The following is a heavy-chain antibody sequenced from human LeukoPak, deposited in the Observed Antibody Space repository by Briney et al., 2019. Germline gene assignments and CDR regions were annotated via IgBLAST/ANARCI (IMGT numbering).Heavy chain of an antibody. CDR3: AKGSTTGTTGGSFDP. D-gene: IGHD1-1*01. J-gene: IGHJ5*02. V-gene: IGHV3-23*01. Sequence: GGSLRLSCLASGFTVSTYAMSWVRQAPGKGLEWVSGISGGGGITYYADSVKGRLTISKDNSKNTLSLQMNSLRAEDTAVYYCAKGSTTGTTGGSFDPWGQGALVTVSS. CDR2: ISGGGGIT. CDR1: GFTVSTYA.